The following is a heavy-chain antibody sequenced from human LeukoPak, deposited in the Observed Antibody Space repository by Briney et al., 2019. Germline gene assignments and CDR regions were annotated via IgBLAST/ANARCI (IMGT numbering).Heavy chain of an antibody. CDR3: ARHYGDVMATGKTDAFDI. V-gene: IGHV4-59*08. CDR1: GGSISSYY. CDR2: IYYSGST. J-gene: IGHJ3*02. D-gene: IGHD5-24*01. Sequence: SETLSLTCTVSGGSISSYYWSWIRQPPGKGLEWIGYIYYSGSTNYNPSLKSRVTISVDTSKNQFSLKLSSVTAADTAVYYCARHYGDVMATGKTDAFDIWGQGTMVTVS.